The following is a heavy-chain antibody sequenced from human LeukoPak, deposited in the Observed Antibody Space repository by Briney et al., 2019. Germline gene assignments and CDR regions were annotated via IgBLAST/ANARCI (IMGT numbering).Heavy chain of an antibody. CDR2: IIPIFGTA. D-gene: IGHD5-24*01. CDR1: GGPFSSYA. CDR3: ATSRAGRRDGYNLIY. V-gene: IGHV1-69*05. J-gene: IGHJ4*02. Sequence: GSSVRVSFKASGGPFSSYAISWVRQAPGQGLEWMGGIIPIFGTANYAQKFQGRGTITTDESTSTAYMELSSLRSEDTAVYYCATSRAGRRDGYNLIYWGQGTLVTVSS.